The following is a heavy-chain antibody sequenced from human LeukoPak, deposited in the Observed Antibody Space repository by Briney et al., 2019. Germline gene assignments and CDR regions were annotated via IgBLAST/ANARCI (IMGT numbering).Heavy chain of an antibody. CDR3: AKDRPDSSGWYNWFDP. CDR1: GFTFSRYG. Sequence: GRSLRLSCAASGFTFSRYGMHWVRQAPGKGLEWVSAISGSGGSTYYADSVKGRFTISRDNSKNTLYLQMNSLRAEDTAVYYCAKDRPDSSGWYNWFDPWGQGTLVTVSS. J-gene: IGHJ5*02. D-gene: IGHD6-19*01. V-gene: IGHV3-23*01. CDR2: ISGSGGST.